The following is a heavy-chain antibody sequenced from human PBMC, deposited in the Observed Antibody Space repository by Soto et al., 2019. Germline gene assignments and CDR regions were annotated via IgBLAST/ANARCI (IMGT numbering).Heavy chain of an antibody. CDR2: IYYTGTT. V-gene: IGHV4-31*03. D-gene: IGHD1-26*01. CDR3: ARHTRDTGNFQAGFYY. Sequence: QVQLQESGPGLVKPSQTLSLTCTVSGDSISSGGYYWSWIRQHPGYGLEWIGYIYYTGTTYYHPSLEGRLTISVDTSKNQLSLELSSVTAADTAIYYCARHTRDTGNFQAGFYYWGQGTLVTVSS. CDR1: GDSISSGGYY. J-gene: IGHJ4*02.